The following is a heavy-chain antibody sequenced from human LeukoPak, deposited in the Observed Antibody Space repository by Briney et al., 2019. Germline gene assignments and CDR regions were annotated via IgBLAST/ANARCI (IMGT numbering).Heavy chain of an antibody. J-gene: IGHJ4*02. CDR2: KKKDGSEK. CDR3: ARVLGGAAAGSTPYYFDY. V-gene: IGHV3-7*01. D-gene: IGHD6-13*01. Sequence: GGSLRLSWAASGFTFSSYWMSWFGRPQGRGLEGGPNKKKDGSEKYYVDSVKGRFTISRDNAKNSLYLQMNSLRAEDTAVYYCARVLGGAAAGSTPYYFDYWGQGTLVTVSS. CDR1: GFTFSSYW.